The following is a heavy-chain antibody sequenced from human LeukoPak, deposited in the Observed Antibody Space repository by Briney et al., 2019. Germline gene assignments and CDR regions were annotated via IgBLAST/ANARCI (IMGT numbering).Heavy chain of an antibody. CDR2: ISYDGSNK. J-gene: IGHJ6*03. CDR3: AREGIPSSSWLKDYYYYMDV. Sequence: SGGSLRLSCAASGFTFSSYAMHWVRQAPGKGLEWVAVISYDGSNKYYADSVKGRFTISRDNSKNTLYLQMNSLRAEDTAVYYCAREGIPSSSWLKDYYYYMDVWGKGTTVTVSS. V-gene: IGHV3-30*04. D-gene: IGHD6-13*01. CDR1: GFTFSSYA.